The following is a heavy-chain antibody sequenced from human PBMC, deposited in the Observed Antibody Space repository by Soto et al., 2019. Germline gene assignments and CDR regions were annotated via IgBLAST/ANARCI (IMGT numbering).Heavy chain of an antibody. CDR2: IYHSGST. J-gene: IGHJ4*02. V-gene: IGHV4-30-2*01. CDR1: GGSISSGGYS. CDR3: AHILSGSQFNS. Sequence: SETLSLTCAVSGGSISSGGYSWSWIRQPPGKGLEWIGYIYHSGSTYYNPSLKSRVTISVDRSKNQFSLKMSSVTAADTAMYYCAHILSGSQFNSWGQGTPVTVPQ. D-gene: IGHD3-9*01.